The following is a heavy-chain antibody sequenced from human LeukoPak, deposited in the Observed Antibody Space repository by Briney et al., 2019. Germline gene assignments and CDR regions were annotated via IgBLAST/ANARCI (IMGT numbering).Heavy chain of an antibody. J-gene: IGHJ6*02. V-gene: IGHV4-4*07. CDR1: GGSISSYY. CDR2: IYTSGST. CDR3: VRIFGYYQEAMDV. Sequence: SETLSLTCTVSGGSISSYYWSWIRQPAGKGLEWIGRIYTSGSTNYNPSLKSPVTMSVDTSKNQFSLRLTSVTASDTAVYYCVRIFGYYQEAMDVWGPGITVTVSS. D-gene: IGHD3-3*01.